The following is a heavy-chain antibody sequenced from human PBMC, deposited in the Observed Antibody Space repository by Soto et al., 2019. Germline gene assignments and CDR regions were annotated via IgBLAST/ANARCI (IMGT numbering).Heavy chain of an antibody. J-gene: IGHJ6*02. D-gene: IGHD2-21*01. CDR1: GGSISSGGYY. Sequence: PSETLSLTCTVSGGSISSGGYYWSWIRQHPGKGLEWIGYIYYSGSTYYNPSLKSRVTISVDTSKNQFSLKLSSVTAADTAVYYCAASRVGCGGFNYYGMYVWGQGTTVTVSS. CDR3: AASRVGCGGFNYYGMYV. V-gene: IGHV4-31*03. CDR2: IYYSGST.